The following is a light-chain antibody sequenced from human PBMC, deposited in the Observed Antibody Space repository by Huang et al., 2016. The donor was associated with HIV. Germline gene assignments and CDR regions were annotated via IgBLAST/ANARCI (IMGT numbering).Light chain of an antibody. J-gene: IGKJ4*01. CDR3: QQYNDWPPLT. Sequence: EIEMTQSPATLSVSPGERATLSCRASQSVNTDLDWYQKKKGQAPRLLIYGASTRATGIPAKFNGTGSGTEFSLTISNLQSEDFAVYYCQQYNDWPPLTFGGGTEVEL. CDR1: QSVNTD. CDR2: GAS. V-gene: IGKV3-15*01.